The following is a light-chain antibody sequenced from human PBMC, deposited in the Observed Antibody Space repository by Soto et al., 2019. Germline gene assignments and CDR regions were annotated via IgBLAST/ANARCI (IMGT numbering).Light chain of an antibody. Sequence: QLVLTQSPSASASLGASVKLTCTLSGGRSSDAIAWHQQPPEKGPRYLLTLSGDGSHTKGDGIPDRFSGSRSGAEGYLTISSLQSEDEADYYCQTSGAGIQVFGGGTKLTVL. J-gene: IGLJ2*01. V-gene: IGLV4-69*01. CDR1: GGRSSDA. CDR3: QTSGAGIQV. CDR2: LSGDGSH.